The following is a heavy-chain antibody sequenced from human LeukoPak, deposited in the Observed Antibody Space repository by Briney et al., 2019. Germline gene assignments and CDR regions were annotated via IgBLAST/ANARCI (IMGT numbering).Heavy chain of an antibody. D-gene: IGHD3-3*01. CDR1: GGSISSYY. J-gene: IGHJ3*02. V-gene: IGHV4-59*01. Sequence: SETLSLTCTVSGGSISSYYWNWIRQAPGRGLEWIGYIYYSGSTHYNPSLESRVTISLDTSKNQFSLQLSSVTAAETAVYYCARSLSGDEWLYGLSAFDIWGQGTMVTVSS. CDR2: IYYSGST. CDR3: ARSLSGDEWLYGLSAFDI.